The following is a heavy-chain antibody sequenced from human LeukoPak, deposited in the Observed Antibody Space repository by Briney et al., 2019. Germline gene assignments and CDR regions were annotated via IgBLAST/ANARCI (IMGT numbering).Heavy chain of an antibody. V-gene: IGHV5-51*01. CDR3: TRGRPTGEEEYYFDY. Sequence: PGESLKISCKGSGYSFTTYWIGWVRQMPGKGLEWMGIIYPGDSDTRYSPSFQGQVTISADKSISTAYLQWSSLKASDTAMYYCTRGRPTGEEEYYFDYWGQGTLVTVSS. CDR2: IYPGDSDT. CDR1: GYSFTTYW. D-gene: IGHD3-10*01. J-gene: IGHJ4*02.